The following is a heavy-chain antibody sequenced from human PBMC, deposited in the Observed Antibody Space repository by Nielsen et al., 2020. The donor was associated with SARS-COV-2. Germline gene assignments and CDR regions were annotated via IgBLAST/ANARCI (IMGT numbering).Heavy chain of an antibody. J-gene: IGHJ6*02. D-gene: IGHD3-3*01. CDR2: INTNTGNP. CDR1: GYTFTSYA. CDR3: ARDELTRTIFGVVINSGYYYGMDV. V-gene: IGHV7-4-1*02. Sequence: ASVKVPCKASGYTFTSYAMNWVRQAPGQGLEWMGWINTNTGNPTYAQGFTGRFVFSLDTSVSTAYLQISSLKAEDTAVYYCARDELTRTIFGVVINSGYYYGMDVWGQGTTVTVSS.